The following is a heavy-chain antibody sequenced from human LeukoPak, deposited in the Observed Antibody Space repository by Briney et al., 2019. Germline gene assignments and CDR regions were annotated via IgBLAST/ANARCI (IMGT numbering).Heavy chain of an antibody. CDR2: ISGSGGST. CDR1: GLTFSSYA. J-gene: IGHJ4*02. D-gene: IGHD3-22*01. V-gene: IGHV3-23*01. CDR3: AGPYYFDSSGYYPALGC. Sequence: GGSLRLSCAASGLTFSSYAMSWVRQAPGKGLEWVSAISGSGGSTYHADSVKGRFTISRDNSKNSLFLQMNSLRAEDTAVYYCAGPYYFDSSGYYPALGCWGQGTLVTVPS.